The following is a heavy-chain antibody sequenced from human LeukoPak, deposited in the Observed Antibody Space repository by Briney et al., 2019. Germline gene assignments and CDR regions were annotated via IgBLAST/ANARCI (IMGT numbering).Heavy chain of an antibody. CDR3: TTVKTHPTYYYDSSGYPIFYFDY. V-gene: IGHV3-64*01. D-gene: IGHD3-22*01. Sequence: GGSLRLSCAASGFTFSSYAMHWVRQAPGKGLEYVSAISSNGGSTYYANSVKGRFTISRDDSKNTLYLQMNSLKTEDTAVYYCTTVKTHPTYYYDSSGYPIFYFDYWGQGTLVTVSS. CDR1: GFTFSSYA. J-gene: IGHJ4*02. CDR2: ISSNGGST.